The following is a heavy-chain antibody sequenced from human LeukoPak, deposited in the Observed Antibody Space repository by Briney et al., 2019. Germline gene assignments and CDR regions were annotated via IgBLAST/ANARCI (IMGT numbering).Heavy chain of an antibody. CDR2: ISYDGSNK. Sequence: GRSLRLSCAASGFTFSSYAMHWVRQAPGKGLEWVAVISYDGSNKYYADSVKGRFTISRDNSKNTLYLQMNSLRAEDTAVYYCARGPARYYYMDVWGKGTTVTVSS. J-gene: IGHJ6*03. CDR1: GFTFSSYA. CDR3: ARGPARYYYMDV. V-gene: IGHV3-30-3*01.